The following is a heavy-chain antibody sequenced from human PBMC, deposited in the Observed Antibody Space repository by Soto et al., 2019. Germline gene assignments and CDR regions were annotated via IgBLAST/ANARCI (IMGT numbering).Heavy chain of an antibody. V-gene: IGHV1-8*01. CDR3: ARGRNLAVAGNFDY. Sequence: GASVKVSCKASGYSLTNYDSNWVRRATGQGLEWMGWMNPNSANTGYAQKFQGRVTMTRNTSISTAYMELSSLISEDTAVYYCARGRNLAVAGNFDYWGQGTLVTVSS. CDR1: GYSLTNYD. D-gene: IGHD6-19*01. CDR2: MNPNSANT. J-gene: IGHJ4*02.